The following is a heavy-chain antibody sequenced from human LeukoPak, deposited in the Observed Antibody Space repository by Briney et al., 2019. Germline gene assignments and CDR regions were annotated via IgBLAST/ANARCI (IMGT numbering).Heavy chain of an antibody. Sequence: SETLSLTCTVSGGSISSGGYYWSWIRQPPGKGLEWIGYIYHSGSTYYNPSLKSRVTISVDRSKNQSSLKLSSVTAADTAVYYCARFAAGNWYFDLWGRGTLVTVSS. D-gene: IGHD6-13*01. CDR3: ARFAAGNWYFDL. CDR1: GGSISSGGYY. CDR2: IYHSGST. J-gene: IGHJ2*01. V-gene: IGHV4-30-2*01.